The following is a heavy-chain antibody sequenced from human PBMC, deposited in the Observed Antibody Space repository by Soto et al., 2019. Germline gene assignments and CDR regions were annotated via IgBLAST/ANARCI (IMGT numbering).Heavy chain of an antibody. J-gene: IGHJ6*02. CDR2: IYDTGISGYTPST. CDR3: ARGEDAFFYYGLDV. V-gene: IGHV4-59*01. CDR1: GGSITSSY. Sequence: ASETLSLACTVSGGSITSSYWSWIRRPPGKGLEWIAYIYDTGISGYTPSTSYNPSLKSRVTMSVDTSKSQFSLKLTSATAADTAVYYCARGEDAFFYYGLDVRGQGITVTVSS.